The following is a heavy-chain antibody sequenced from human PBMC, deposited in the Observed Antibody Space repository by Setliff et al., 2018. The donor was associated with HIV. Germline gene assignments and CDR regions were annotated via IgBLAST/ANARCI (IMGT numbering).Heavy chain of an antibody. CDR2: VNPNSGDA. Sequence: ASVKVSCKASGYTFTGHYLHWVRQAPGQGLEWLGWVNPNSGDAIYAQNFQGRVTMTRDTSINAAYMEPRGLRSDDTAAYYCARNFGLSPSGKYYYYYGMDIWGQGTTVTVSS. D-gene: IGHD3-10*01. J-gene: IGHJ6*02. CDR1: GYTFTGHY. V-gene: IGHV1-2*02. CDR3: ARNFGLSPSGKYYYYYGMDI.